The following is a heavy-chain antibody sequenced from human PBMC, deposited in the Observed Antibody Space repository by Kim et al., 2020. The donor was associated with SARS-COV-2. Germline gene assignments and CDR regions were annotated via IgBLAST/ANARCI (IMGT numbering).Heavy chain of an antibody. CDR2: IYSGGST. V-gene: IGHV3-66*01. CDR1: GFTVSSNY. CDR3: AGTSTTNYYYYYYMDV. J-gene: IGHJ6*03. D-gene: IGHD4-4*01. Sequence: GGSLRLSCAASGFTVSSNYMSWVRQAPGKGLEWVSVIYSGGSTYYADSVKGRFTISRDNSKNTLYLQMNSLRAEDTAVYYCAGTSTTNYYYYYYMDVWGKGTTVTVSS.